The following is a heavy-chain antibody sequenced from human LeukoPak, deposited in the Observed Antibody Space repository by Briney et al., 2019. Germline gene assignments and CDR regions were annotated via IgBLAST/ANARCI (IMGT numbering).Heavy chain of an antibody. D-gene: IGHD2-15*01. V-gene: IGHV3-23*01. CDR2: ISGSGVST. Sequence: GGSLRLSCAASGFTFSSYGMSWVRQAPGKGLERVSVISGSGVSTYYADSVKGRFTISRDNSKNTLYLQMNSLRAEDTAVYYCAKEMRAKWYYFDYWGQGTLVTVSS. CDR3: AKEMRAKWYYFDY. J-gene: IGHJ4*02. CDR1: GFTFSSYG.